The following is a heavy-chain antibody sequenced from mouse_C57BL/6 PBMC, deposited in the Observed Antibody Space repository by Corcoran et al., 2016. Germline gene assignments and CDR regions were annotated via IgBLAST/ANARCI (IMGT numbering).Heavy chain of an antibody. CDR1: GYTFTDYN. V-gene: IGHV1-18*01. Sequence: EVQLQQSGPELVKPGASVKIPCKASGYTFTDYNMDWVKQSHGKSLEWMGDINPNNGGTIYNQKFKGKATLTVDKSSSTAYMELRSLTSEDTAVYYCARGPIYYGSPSYWYFDVWGTGTTVTVSS. CDR2: INPNNGGT. D-gene: IGHD1-1*01. CDR3: ARGPIYYGSPSYWYFDV. J-gene: IGHJ1*03.